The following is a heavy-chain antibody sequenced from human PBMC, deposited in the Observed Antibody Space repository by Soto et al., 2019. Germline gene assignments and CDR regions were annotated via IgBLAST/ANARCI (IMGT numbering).Heavy chain of an antibody. CDR2: INAGNGNT. CDR1: GYTFTSDS. Sequence: GASVKVSCKASGYTFTSDSMHWVHQAPGQRLEWMGWINAGNGNTKYSQKFQGRVTITRDTSASTAYMELSSLRSEDTAVYYCARAVAVPADFDYWGQGTLVTVSS. V-gene: IGHV1-3*01. CDR3: ARAVAVPADFDY. J-gene: IGHJ4*02. D-gene: IGHD6-19*01.